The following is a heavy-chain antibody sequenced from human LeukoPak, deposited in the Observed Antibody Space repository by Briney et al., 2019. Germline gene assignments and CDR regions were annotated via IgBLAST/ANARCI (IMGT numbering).Heavy chain of an antibody. CDR1: GGSFSGYY. V-gene: IGHV4-34*01. D-gene: IGHD3-3*01. CDR3: ARGEGYDFWSGYYSYYYYGMDV. Sequence: PSETLSLTCAVYGGSFSGYYWSWIRQSPGKGLEWIGEINHSGSTNYNPSLKSRVTISVDTSKNQFSLKLSSVTAADTAVYYCARGEGYDFWSGYYSYYYYGMDVWGQGTTVTVSS. J-gene: IGHJ6*02. CDR2: INHSGST.